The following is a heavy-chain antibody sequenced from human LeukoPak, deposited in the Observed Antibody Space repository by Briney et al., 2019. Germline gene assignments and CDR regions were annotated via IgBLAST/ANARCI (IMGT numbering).Heavy chain of an antibody. V-gene: IGHV4-4*07. J-gene: IGHJ4*02. CDR1: GGSFSGYY. CDR3: ARGLGGYSYGHSFDY. CDR2: IYPGESIYASENT. Sequence: PSETLSLTCAVYGGSFSGYYWSWIRQPAGKGLEWIGRIYPGESIYASENTNYNPSLKSRVTISVDTSKNQFSLKLSSVTAADTAVYYCARGLGGYSYGHSFDYWGQGTLVTVSS. D-gene: IGHD5-18*01.